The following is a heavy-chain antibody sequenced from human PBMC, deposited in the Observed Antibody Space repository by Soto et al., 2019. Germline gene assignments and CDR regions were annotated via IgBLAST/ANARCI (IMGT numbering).Heavy chain of an antibody. V-gene: IGHV3-23*01. Sequence: EVQLLESGGGLVQPGGSLRLSCAASGFTFSSYAMSWVRQAPGKGLEWVSAISGSGGSTYYADSVKGRFTISRDTSKKTLYLQMNSLRAEDTAVYYCAKDGDYYGSGSYYTGNHYFDYWGQGTLVTVSS. J-gene: IGHJ4*02. CDR3: AKDGDYYGSGSYYTGNHYFDY. CDR2: ISGSGGST. CDR1: GFTFSSYA. D-gene: IGHD3-10*01.